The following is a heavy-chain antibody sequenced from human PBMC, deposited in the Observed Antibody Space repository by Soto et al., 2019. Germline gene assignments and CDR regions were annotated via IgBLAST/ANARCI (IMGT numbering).Heavy chain of an antibody. CDR3: ANIAAPTYYYYGMDV. D-gene: IGHD6-6*01. J-gene: IGHJ6*02. CDR2: ISGSGGST. CDR1: GFTFSSYA. V-gene: IGHV3-23*01. Sequence: GGSLRLSCAASGFTFSSYATSWVLQAPGKGLEWVSAISGSGGSTYYADSVKGRFTISRDNSKNTLYLQMNSLRADDTAVYYCANIAAPTYYYYGMDVWGQGTTVTVSS.